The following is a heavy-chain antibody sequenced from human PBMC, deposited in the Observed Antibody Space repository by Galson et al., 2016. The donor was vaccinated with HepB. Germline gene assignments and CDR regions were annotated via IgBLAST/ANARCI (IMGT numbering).Heavy chain of an antibody. D-gene: IGHD3-10*01. CDR2: MNPKSGIT. J-gene: IGHJ5*02. Sequence: SVKVSCKASGYTFTNYDISWARQASGQGLEWMGWMNPKSGITGYAQKFQGRVTLTRNTSISTAYMELTSLRSEDTAGYFCSRRPGVRTMSRGTSNWFDPWGQGTLCTVSS. CDR1: GYTFTNYD. CDR3: SRRPGVRTMSRGTSNWFDP. V-gene: IGHV1-8*01.